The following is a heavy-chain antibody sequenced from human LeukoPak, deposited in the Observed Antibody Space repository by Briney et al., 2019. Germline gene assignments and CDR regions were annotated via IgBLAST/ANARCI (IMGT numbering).Heavy chain of an antibody. V-gene: IGHV3-9*01. CDR2: ISWNSGSI. J-gene: IGHJ6*03. D-gene: IGHD3-3*01. Sequence: GGPLRLSCAASGFTFDDYAMHWVRQAPGKGLEWVSGISWNSGSIGYADSVKGRFTISRDNAKNSLYLQMNSLRAEDTAVYYCARGMESKTRGIWSGYSPYYYYYMDVWGKGTTVTVSS. CDR1: GFTFDDYA. CDR3: ARGMESKTRGIWSGYSPYYYYYMDV.